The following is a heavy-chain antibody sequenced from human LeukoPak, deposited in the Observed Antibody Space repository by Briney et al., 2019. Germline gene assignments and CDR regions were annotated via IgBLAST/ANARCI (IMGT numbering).Heavy chain of an antibody. CDR3: AKNYYDSSGSGGYFDY. CDR2: ISGSGHST. J-gene: IGHJ4*02. Sequence: GGSLRLSCAASGFTFSSYAMSWVRQAPGKGLEWVSGISGSGHSTYHADSVEGRFTISRDNSRTTLSLQMNSLRAEDTAVYFCAKNYYDSSGSGGYFDYWGQGTLVTVSS. CDR1: GFTFSSYA. V-gene: IGHV3-23*01. D-gene: IGHD3-22*01.